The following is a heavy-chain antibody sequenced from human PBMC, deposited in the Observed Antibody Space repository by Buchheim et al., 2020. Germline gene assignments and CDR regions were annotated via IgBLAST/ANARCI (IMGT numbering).Heavy chain of an antibody. J-gene: IGHJ4*02. Sequence: QVQLQESGPGLVKPSETLSLTCTVSNGSISNYYWTWIRQSPGRDLEWIGHIYYSGTATYNPSLQSRVTISVDTFKEQFTLKLNSVTAADTAVYYCARLNDFWSGYWDYWGQGIL. CDR2: IYYSGTA. CDR1: NGSISNYY. CDR3: ARLNDFWSGYWDY. V-gene: IGHV4-59*01. D-gene: IGHD3-3*01.